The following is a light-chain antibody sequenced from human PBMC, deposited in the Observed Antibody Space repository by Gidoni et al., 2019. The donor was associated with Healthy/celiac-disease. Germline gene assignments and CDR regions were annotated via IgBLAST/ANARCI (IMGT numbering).Light chain of an antibody. V-gene: IGKV2-28*01. J-gene: IGKJ5*01. Sequence: MVTTQSPLSLPVTPGEPSSISSRSSQSLLHSNGYNYLDWYLQKPVQYPQLLIYLGSNRASGVPDRFSGSGSGTDFTLKISRVEAEDVGVYYCMQDIQTPLTFGQGTRLEIK. CDR1: QSLLHSNGYNY. CDR3: MQDIQTPLT. CDR2: LGS.